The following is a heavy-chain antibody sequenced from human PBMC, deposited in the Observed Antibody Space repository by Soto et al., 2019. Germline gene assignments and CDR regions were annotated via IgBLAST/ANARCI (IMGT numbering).Heavy chain of an antibody. D-gene: IGHD2-15*01. CDR1: GGSISSSSYY. CDR3: ARDCSGGSCYAFPEPRYCMDV. CDR2: IYYSGST. Sequence: SETLSLTCTVSGGSISSSSYYWGWIRQPPGKGLEWIGSIYYSGSTYYNPSLKSRVTISVDTSKNQFSLKLSSVTAADTAVYYCARDCSGGSCYAFPEPRYCMDVWGQGTTVTVSS. V-gene: IGHV4-39*01. J-gene: IGHJ6*02.